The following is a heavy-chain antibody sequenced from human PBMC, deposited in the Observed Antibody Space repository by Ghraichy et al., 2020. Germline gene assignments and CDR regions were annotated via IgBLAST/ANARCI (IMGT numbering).Heavy chain of an antibody. Sequence: LSLTCAASGFTFSSYWMHWVRQAPGKGLVWVSRINTDGSNRRYADSVKGRFTVSRDNAKNTLYLQVNSLRADDTGIYYCARAGGRYYFYQDAMDVWGQGTTVTVSS. CDR3: ARAGGRYYFYQDAMDV. D-gene: IGHD3-10*01. CDR2: INTDGSNR. V-gene: IGHV3-74*01. J-gene: IGHJ6*02. CDR1: GFTFSSYW.